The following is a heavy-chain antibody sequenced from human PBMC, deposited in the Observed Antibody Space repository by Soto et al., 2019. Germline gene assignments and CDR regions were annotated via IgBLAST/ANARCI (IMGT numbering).Heavy chain of an antibody. D-gene: IGHD5-18*01. CDR3: ARGSRYSYGYDVHYYYDMDV. V-gene: IGHV4-59*01. Sequence: QVQLQESGPGLVKPSETLSLTCTVSGGSISSYYWSWIRQPPGKGLEWIGYIYYTGSTNYNPSLKSRVTISVDTSKNQCSLKLSSVTAADTAVYYCARGSRYSYGYDVHYYYDMDVWGKGTTVTVSS. J-gene: IGHJ6*03. CDR2: IYYTGST. CDR1: GGSISSYY.